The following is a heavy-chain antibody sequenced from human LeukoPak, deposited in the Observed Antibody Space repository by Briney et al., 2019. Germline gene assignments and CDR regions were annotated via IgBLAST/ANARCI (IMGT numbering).Heavy chain of an antibody. D-gene: IGHD2-2*01. CDR1: GFTFSSYA. Sequence: GGSLRLSCAASGFTFSSYAMHWVRQAPGKGLEWVAVISYDGSNKYYADSVKGRFTISRDNSKNTLYLQMNSLRAEDTAVYYCARERDIVVVPALDYRGQGTLVTVSS. CDR3: ARERDIVVVPALDY. V-gene: IGHV3-30-3*01. J-gene: IGHJ4*02. CDR2: ISYDGSNK.